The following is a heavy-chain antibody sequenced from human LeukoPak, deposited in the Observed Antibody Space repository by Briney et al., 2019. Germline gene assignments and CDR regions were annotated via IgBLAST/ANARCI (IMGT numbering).Heavy chain of an antibody. J-gene: IGHJ3*02. D-gene: IGHD3-9*01. CDR3: ARDILQWPLTTDAFDI. CDR1: GYTFTNYA. CDR2: INTNTGNP. V-gene: IGHV7-4-1*02. Sequence: ASVKVSCKASGYTFTNYAMNWVRQAPGQGLEWMGWINTNTGNPTYAQGFTGRFVFSLDTSVSTAYLQTSSLKAEDTAVYYCARDILQWPLTTDAFDIWGQGTMVTVSS.